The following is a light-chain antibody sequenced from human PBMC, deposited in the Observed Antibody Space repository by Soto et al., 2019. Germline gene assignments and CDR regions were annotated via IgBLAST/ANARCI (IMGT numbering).Light chain of an antibody. Sequence: EIVFAQSPGTLSLSPGERANLSCRASQGVSSKYLAGYQQKPGQAPRLLIYVASSRPTGIPDRFSGSGTGTDFSLTISRMGPEDCAVYYCQQYGSSSTFGQGTRLEIK. J-gene: IGKJ5*01. CDR2: VAS. CDR3: QQYGSSST. CDR1: QGVSSKY. V-gene: IGKV3-20*01.